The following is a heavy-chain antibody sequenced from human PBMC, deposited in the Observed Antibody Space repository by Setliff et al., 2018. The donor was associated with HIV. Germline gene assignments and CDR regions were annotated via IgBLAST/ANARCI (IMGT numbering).Heavy chain of an antibody. CDR1: GGSISGYY. Sequence: SETLSLTCTVSGGSISGYYWAWIRQSAGQGLEWLGRMHSPGRITNYDTSLDFNTSLKSRLTLSIDTSKNQFSLKLTSVTAADTAVNYCARRALWFGEEHWYFDLWGRGTLVTVSS. D-gene: IGHD3-10*01. CDR2: MHSPGRI. V-gene: IGHV4-4*07. CDR3: ARRALWFGEEHWYFDL. J-gene: IGHJ2*01.